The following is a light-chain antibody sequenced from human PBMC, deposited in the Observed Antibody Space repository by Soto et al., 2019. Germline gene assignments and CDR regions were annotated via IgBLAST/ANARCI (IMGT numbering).Light chain of an antibody. J-gene: IGLJ2*01. CDR2: EVS. Sequence: QSALNQPASVSGSPGQSITISCTGTSRDVGAYNYVSWYQQHPGKAPKLMIYEVSNRPSGVSIRFSGSKSGNTASLTISGLQAEDDADYYCSSYTTSTPVIFGGGTKLTVL. CDR1: SRDVGAYNY. CDR3: SSYTTSTPVI. V-gene: IGLV2-14*01.